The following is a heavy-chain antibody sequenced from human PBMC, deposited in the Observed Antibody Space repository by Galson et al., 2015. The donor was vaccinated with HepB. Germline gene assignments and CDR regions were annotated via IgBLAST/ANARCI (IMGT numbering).Heavy chain of an antibody. V-gene: IGHV3-7*01. CDR3: ASVTAATGWYFDL. J-gene: IGHJ2*01. D-gene: IGHD1-7*01. CDR2: IKQDGSEK. CDR1: GFTFSSYW. Sequence: SLRLSCAASGFTFSSYWMSWVRQAPGKGLEWVANIKQDGSEKYYVDSVRGRFTISRDNAQNSLYLQMNSLRDEDTAVYFCASVTAATGWYFDLWGRGTLVTVSS.